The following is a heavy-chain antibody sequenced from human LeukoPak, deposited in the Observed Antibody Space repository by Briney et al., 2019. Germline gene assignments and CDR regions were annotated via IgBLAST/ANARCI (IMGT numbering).Heavy chain of an antibody. Sequence: GASVKVSCKAFGYTFTSYGISWVRQAPGQGLEWMGWISAYNGNTNYAQKLQGRVTMTTDTSTSTAYMELRSLRSDDTAVYYCARDSALRTRGVPADYWGQGTLVTVS. D-gene: IGHD2-2*01. J-gene: IGHJ4*02. V-gene: IGHV1-18*01. CDR2: ISAYNGNT. CDR1: GYTFTSYG. CDR3: ARDSALRTRGVPADY.